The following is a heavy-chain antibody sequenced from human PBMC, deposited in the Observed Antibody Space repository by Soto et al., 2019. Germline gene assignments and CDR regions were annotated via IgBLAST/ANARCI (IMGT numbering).Heavy chain of an antibody. J-gene: IGHJ4*02. V-gene: IGHV3-9*01. Sequence: GGSLRLSCAASGFTFDDYAMHWVRQAPGKGLEWVSGISWNSGSIGYADSVKGRFTISRDNAKNSLYLQMNSLRAEDKALYYCAKDADLGELSFLSYPDYWGQGTLVTVSS. CDR3: AKDADLGELSFLSYPDY. CDR2: ISWNSGSI. D-gene: IGHD3-16*02. CDR1: GFTFDDYA.